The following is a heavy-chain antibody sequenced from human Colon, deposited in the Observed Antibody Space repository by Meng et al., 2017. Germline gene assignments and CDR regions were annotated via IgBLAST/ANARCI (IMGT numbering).Heavy chain of an antibody. CDR2: VNPNSGGA. CDR1: GYIFTGYY. V-gene: IGHV1-2*02. J-gene: IGHJ5*01. Sequence: ASVKVSCKASGYIFTGYYIHWLRQGPGQGLEWVGWVNPNSGGATYAQNLQGRVTMTRDTSVRTAYMELRGLRSDDTATYYCARERASGTYAGWFDSWGQGTLVTVSS. D-gene: IGHD3-10*01. CDR3: ARERASGTYAGWFDS.